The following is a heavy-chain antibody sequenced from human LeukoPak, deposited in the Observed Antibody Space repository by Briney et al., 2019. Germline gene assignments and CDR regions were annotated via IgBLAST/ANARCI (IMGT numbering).Heavy chain of an antibody. Sequence: RGSLRLSCAVSGFRLMSYGMSWVRPAPRGGMEWVSSINGFGSSTYHSGSIQGRFTISRDNSKNILYLEMNSLRVEDTAIYYCAKDVGSILWCHDLWGQGTLVTVSS. CDR3: AKDVGSILWCHDL. CDR1: GFRLMSYG. CDR2: INGFGSST. D-gene: IGHD2-21*01. J-gene: IGHJ5*02. V-gene: IGHV3-23*01.